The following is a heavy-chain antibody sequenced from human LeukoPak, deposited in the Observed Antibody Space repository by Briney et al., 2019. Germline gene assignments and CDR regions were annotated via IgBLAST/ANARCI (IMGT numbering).Heavy chain of an antibody. D-gene: IGHD2-2*01. CDR2: INQDRSEK. Sequence: GGSLRLSCAASGFSFSSYWMNWVRQVPGKGLEWVANINQDRSEKSYVDSVKGRFTISRDNSKNTLYLQMNSLRAEDTAVYYCARQFLSDIVVVPAANTYWGQGTLVTVSS. J-gene: IGHJ4*02. CDR1: GFSFSSYW. CDR3: ARQFLSDIVVVPAANTY. V-gene: IGHV3-7*03.